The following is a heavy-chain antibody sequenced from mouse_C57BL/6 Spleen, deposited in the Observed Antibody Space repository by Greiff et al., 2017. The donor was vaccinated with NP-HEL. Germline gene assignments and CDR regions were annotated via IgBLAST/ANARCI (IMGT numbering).Heavy chain of an antibody. V-gene: IGHV1-80*01. Sequence: QVQLQQSGAELVKPGASVKISCKASGYAFSSYWMNWVKQRPGKGLEWIGQIYPGDGDTNYNGKFKGKATLTADKSSSTAYMQLSSLTSEDSAVYFCAREGGNSNYNYYAMDYWGQGTSVTVSS. CDR1: GYAFSSYW. J-gene: IGHJ4*01. CDR3: AREGGNSNYNYYAMDY. CDR2: IYPGDGDT. D-gene: IGHD2-5*01.